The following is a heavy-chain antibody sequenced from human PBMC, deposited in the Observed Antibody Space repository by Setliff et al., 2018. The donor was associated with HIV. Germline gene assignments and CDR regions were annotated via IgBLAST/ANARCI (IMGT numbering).Heavy chain of an antibody. CDR3: ASTRIRLIRGAVISNLRTPYFDY. CDR1: DDSISSGANY. J-gene: IGHJ4*02. D-gene: IGHD3-10*01. CDR2: IYYTGST. Sequence: SETLSLTCSVSDDSISSGANYWSWIRQPPGKGLEWIGYIYYTGSTRYNPSLKGRLSMSTSENQFSLKLTSVTAADTAVYYCASTRIRLIRGAVISNLRTPYFDYWGPGSLVTVSS. V-gene: IGHV4-30-4*08.